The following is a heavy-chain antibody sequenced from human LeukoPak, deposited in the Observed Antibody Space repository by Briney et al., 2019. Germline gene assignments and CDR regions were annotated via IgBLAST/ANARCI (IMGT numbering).Heavy chain of an antibody. J-gene: IGHJ6*02. V-gene: IGHV1-2*02. CDR3: ARVDTVSFYYDMDV. D-gene: IGHD2-2*03. Sequence: GASVKVSCTASGYTFTGYYMHWVRQAPGQGLEWMGWVNPNSGGTNYAQKFQGRVTMTRDTSISTAYMELRRLRSDDTAVYYCARVDTVSFYYDMDVWGQGTTVTVSS. CDR1: GYTFTGYY. CDR2: VNPNSGGT.